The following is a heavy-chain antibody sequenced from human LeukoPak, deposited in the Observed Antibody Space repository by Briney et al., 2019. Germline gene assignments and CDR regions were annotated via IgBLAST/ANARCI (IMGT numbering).Heavy chain of an antibody. D-gene: IGHD4-17*01. CDR2: IIPIFGTA. J-gene: IGHJ4*02. CDR3: AKGGDYAYYFDY. V-gene: IGHV1-69*13. Sequence: SVKVSCKASGGTFSSYAISWVRQAPGQGLEWMGGIIPIFGTANYAQKFQGRVTITADESTSTAYMELSSLRAEDTAVYYCAKGGDYAYYFDYWGQGTLVTVSS. CDR1: GGTFSSYA.